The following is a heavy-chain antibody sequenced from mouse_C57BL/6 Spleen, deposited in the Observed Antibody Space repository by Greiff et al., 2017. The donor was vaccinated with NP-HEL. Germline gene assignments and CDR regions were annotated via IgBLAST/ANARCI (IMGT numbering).Heavy chain of an antibody. V-gene: IGHV2-2*01. D-gene: IGHD2-10*01. CDR2: IWSGGST. CDR1: GFSLTSYG. CDR3: ARKPPYDGGLMDY. J-gene: IGHJ4*01. Sequence: VQVVESGPGLVQPSQSLSITCTVSGFSLTSYGVHWVRQSPGKGLEWLGVIWSGGSTDYNAAFISRLSISKDNSTGQVFFKMNSLQADDTAIYYCARKPPYDGGLMDYWGQGTSVTVSS.